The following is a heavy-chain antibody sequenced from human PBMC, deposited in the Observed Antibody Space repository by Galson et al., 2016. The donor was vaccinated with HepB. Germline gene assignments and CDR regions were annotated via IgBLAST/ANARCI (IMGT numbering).Heavy chain of an antibody. CDR3: ARVRWLEPLDY. J-gene: IGHJ4*02. Sequence: SLRLSCAASGFTFSSYGLHWVRQAPGKGLEWVAVISYDGSNKFYADSVKGRFTISRDNAENSLYLQMNSLRAEDTAVYYCARVRWLEPLDYWGQGTLVTVSS. V-gene: IGHV3-30*03. D-gene: IGHD6-19*01. CDR1: GFTFSSYG. CDR2: ISYDGSNK.